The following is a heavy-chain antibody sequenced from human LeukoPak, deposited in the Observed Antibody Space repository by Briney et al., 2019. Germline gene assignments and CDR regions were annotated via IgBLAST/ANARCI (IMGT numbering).Heavy chain of an antibody. J-gene: IGHJ1*01. V-gene: IGHV1-46*01. Sequence: ASVKVSCKVSGYTLTELSMHWVRQAPGKGLEWMGIINPSGGSTSYAQKFQGRVTMTRDTSTSTVYMELSSLRSEDTAVYYCARDSAIFGVVIKGDDWEYFQHWGQGTLVTVSS. CDR2: INPSGGST. CDR3: ARDSAIFGVVIKGDDWEYFQH. D-gene: IGHD3-3*01. CDR1: GYTLTELS.